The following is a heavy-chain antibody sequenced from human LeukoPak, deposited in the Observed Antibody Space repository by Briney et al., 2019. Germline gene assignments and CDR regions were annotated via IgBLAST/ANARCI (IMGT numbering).Heavy chain of an antibody. J-gene: IGHJ6*03. Sequence: SETLSLTCTVSGYSISSGYYWGWIRQPPGKGLEWIGSIYHSGSTYYNPSLKSRVTISVDTSKNQFSLKLSSVTAADTAVYYCARIDYGGSSVYYMDVWGKGTTVTVSS. CDR3: ARIDYGGSSVYYMDV. CDR1: GYSISSGYY. D-gene: IGHD4-23*01. V-gene: IGHV4-38-2*02. CDR2: IYHSGST.